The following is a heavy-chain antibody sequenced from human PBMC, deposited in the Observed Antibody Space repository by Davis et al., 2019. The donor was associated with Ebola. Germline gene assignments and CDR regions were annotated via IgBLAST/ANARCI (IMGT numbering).Heavy chain of an antibody. J-gene: IGHJ1*01. CDR1: GFTFSSYW. CDR3: AKDFEGRQLPAEYFQH. CDR2: IKQDGSEK. D-gene: IGHD6-19*01. Sequence: GESLKISCAASGFTFSSYWMSWVRQAPGKGLEWVANIKQDGSEKYYVDSVKGRFTISRDNAKNSLYLQMNSLRVEDTAVYYCAKDFEGRQLPAEYFQHWGQGTLVTVSS. V-gene: IGHV3-7*01.